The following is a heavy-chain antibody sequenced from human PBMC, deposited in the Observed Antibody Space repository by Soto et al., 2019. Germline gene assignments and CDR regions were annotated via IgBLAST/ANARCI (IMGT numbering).Heavy chain of an antibody. D-gene: IGHD6-19*01. J-gene: IGHJ4*02. Sequence: EASVKVSCKASGGTFSSYAISWVRQAPGQGLEWMGGIIPIFGTANYAQKFQGRVTITADESTSTAYMELSSLRSEDTAVYYCARASKTYSSGWYGSYWGQGTLVTVS. CDR3: ARASKTYSSGWYGSY. CDR1: GGTFSSYA. V-gene: IGHV1-69*13. CDR2: IIPIFGTA.